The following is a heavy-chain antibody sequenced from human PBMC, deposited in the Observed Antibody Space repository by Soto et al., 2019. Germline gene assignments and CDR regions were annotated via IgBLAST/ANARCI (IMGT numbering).Heavy chain of an antibody. V-gene: IGHV4-31*03. Sequence: QVQLQESGPGLVKPSQTLSLTCTVSGGSISSGGYYWSWIRQHPGKGLEWIGYIYDSGSTYYNPSIKRRVTISVDTSKNKCSLKLSSVTAADTAVYYCARVKRDGSSRWYDYWGQGTLVTVSS. D-gene: IGHD6-13*01. CDR3: ARVKRDGSSRWYDY. CDR1: GGSISSGGYY. J-gene: IGHJ4*02. CDR2: IYDSGST.